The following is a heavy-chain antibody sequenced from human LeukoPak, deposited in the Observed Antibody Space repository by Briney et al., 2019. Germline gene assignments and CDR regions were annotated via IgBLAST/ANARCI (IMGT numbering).Heavy chain of an antibody. CDR1: GFTFSSYS. CDR3: ARDSISSPDY. CDR2: ISSSGSTI. D-gene: IGHD6-13*01. Sequence: GGSLRLSCVVSGFTFSSYSMNWVRQAPGKGLEWVSYISSSGSTIYYADSVKGRFTISRDNAKNSLYLQMNSLRAEDTAVYYCARDSISSPDYWGQGTLVAVSS. J-gene: IGHJ4*02. V-gene: IGHV3-48*04.